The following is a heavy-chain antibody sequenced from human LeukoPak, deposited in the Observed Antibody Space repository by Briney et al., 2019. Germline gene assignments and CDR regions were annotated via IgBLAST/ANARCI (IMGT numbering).Heavy chain of an antibody. V-gene: IGHV1-18*01. CDR1: GYTFTSYG. CDR3: ARSMFSYYDILTDYAFDI. D-gene: IGHD3-9*01. Sequence: GASVKVSCKASGYTFTSYGISWVRQAPGQGLEWMGWISAYNGNTNYAQKLQGRVTMTTDTSTSTAYMELRSLRSDDTAVYYCARSMFSYYDILTDYAFDIWGQGTMVTVSS. CDR2: ISAYNGNT. J-gene: IGHJ3*02.